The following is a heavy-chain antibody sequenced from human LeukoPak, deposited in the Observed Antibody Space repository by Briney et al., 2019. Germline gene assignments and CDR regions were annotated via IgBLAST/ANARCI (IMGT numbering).Heavy chain of an antibody. J-gene: IGHJ4*02. Sequence: SETLSLTCTVSGGSISSSSYYWGWIRQPPGKGLEWIGSIYYSGSTYYNPSLKSRVTISVDTSKNQFSLKLSSVTAADTAVYYCARGDGYNKSLRYWGQGTLVTVSS. V-gene: IGHV4-39*07. D-gene: IGHD5-24*01. CDR2: IYYSGST. CDR3: ARGDGYNKSLRY. CDR1: GGSISSSSYY.